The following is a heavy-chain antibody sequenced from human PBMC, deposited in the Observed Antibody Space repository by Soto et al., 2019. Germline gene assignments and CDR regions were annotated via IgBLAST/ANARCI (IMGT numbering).Heavy chain of an antibody. CDR1: GFTFSSYA. Sequence: EVQLLESGGGLVQPGGSLSLSCAASGFTFSSYAMSWVRQAPGKGLEWVSAISGSGGSTYYADSVKCRFTISRDNSKNTLYLQMNSLRAEDPAAYYCAQGYYDSSGPNSGLDYWGQGTLVTVSA. J-gene: IGHJ4*02. CDR3: AQGYYDSSGPNSGLDY. CDR2: ISGSGGST. V-gene: IGHV3-23*01. D-gene: IGHD3-22*01.